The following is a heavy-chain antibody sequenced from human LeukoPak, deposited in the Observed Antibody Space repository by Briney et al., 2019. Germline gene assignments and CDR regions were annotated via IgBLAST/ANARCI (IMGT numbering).Heavy chain of an antibody. J-gene: IGHJ2*01. CDR2: INVTGDT. CDR3: TKEFCGSRAACAGGFYYDL. V-gene: IGHV3-13*01. CDR1: GFTFSNDD. Sequence: WGSLRLACAASGFTFSNDDFHWVRQAPGKGLDWVAAINVTGDTYYADSVKGRFTISREDAANPLYLQMRSLGAGDTSLYYCTKEFCGSRAACAGGFYYDLWGRGAVVTVSS. D-gene: IGHD2-15*01.